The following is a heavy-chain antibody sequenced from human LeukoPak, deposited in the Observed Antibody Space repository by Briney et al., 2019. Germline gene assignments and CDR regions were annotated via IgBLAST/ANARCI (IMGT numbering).Heavy chain of an antibody. Sequence: PGGSLRLSCTASGFTFSRFEMSWVRQAPGKGLEWVSYITSISSSTYYADFVKGRFTVSRDNAKNSLYLQMNSLTAEDTAVYYCARDFGDYGGYYYMDPWGKGTTVTVSS. J-gene: IGHJ6*03. CDR2: ITSISSST. D-gene: IGHD4-23*01. CDR3: ARDFGDYGGYYYMDP. V-gene: IGHV3-48*03. CDR1: GFTFSRFE.